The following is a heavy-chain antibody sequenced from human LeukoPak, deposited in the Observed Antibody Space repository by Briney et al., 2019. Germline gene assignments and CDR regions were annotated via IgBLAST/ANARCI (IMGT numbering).Heavy chain of an antibody. CDR3: ARGHGGNSDVLYYYYYMDV. CDR2: IYYSGST. CDR1: GGSISSSSYY. J-gene: IGHJ6*03. D-gene: IGHD4-23*01. Sequence: SETLSLTCTVSGGSISSSSYYWGWIRQPPGKGLEWIGSIYYSGSTYYNPSLKSRVTISVDTSKNQFSLKLSSVTAADTAVYYCARGHGGNSDVLYYYYYMDVWGKGTTVTVSS. V-gene: IGHV4-39*07.